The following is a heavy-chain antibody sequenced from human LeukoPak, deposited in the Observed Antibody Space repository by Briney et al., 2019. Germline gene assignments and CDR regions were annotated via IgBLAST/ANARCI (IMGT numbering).Heavy chain of an antibody. Sequence: SETLSLTCAVSGGSISSSNYYWVWIRQPQGKGLEWIGSIHYSGNTYFNPSLKSRVTISVDTSKNQFSLSLSSVTAADTAVYYCAKHGSGGRAFDIWGQGTLVTVSS. CDR2: IHYSGNT. J-gene: IGHJ3*02. D-gene: IGHD1-26*01. CDR3: AKHGSGGRAFDI. CDR1: GGSISSSNYY. V-gene: IGHV4-39*01.